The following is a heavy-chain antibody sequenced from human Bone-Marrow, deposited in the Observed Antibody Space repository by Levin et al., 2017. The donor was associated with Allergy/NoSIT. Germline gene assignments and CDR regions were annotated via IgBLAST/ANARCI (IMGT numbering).Heavy chain of an antibody. J-gene: IGHJ6*02. CDR3: AQEREDCSADNCRGMDG. CDR2: INPNSGVT. D-gene: IGHD2-15*01. Sequence: GESLKISCKASGDTFIGYYMFWVRQAPGQGPEWMGRINPNSGVTNYAQKFQGRVTMTRDTSITTAYMELTSLTSDDTAIYYCAQEREDCSADNCRGMDGWGQGTTVTVSS. V-gene: IGHV1-2*06. CDR1: GDTFIGYY.